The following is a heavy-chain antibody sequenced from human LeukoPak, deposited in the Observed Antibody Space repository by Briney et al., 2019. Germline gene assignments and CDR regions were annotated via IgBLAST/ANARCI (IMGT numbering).Heavy chain of an antibody. D-gene: IGHD2-15*01. CDR2: IGLGGDT. J-gene: IGHJ4*02. Sequence: GGSLRLSCAASGFTFSNYDMHWVRQPTGKGLEWVSAIGLGGDTYYSGSVKGRFTISRENAKNSVYLQMNSLRAGDTAVYYCARGDSSAGWDWGQGTLVTASS. CDR3: ARGDSSAGWD. CDR1: GFTFSNYD. V-gene: IGHV3-13*01.